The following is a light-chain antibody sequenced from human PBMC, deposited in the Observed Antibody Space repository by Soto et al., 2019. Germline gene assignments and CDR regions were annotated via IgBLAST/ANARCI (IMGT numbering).Light chain of an antibody. CDR2: GTS. V-gene: IGKV3-15*01. Sequence: IVMTQSPASLSVSPGASVTLSCRASQSVASNLAWYQQKPGQAPRLLIYGTSTRATGVPARFSGSGSGTDFTLTISSLQAADFAVYHCQHYNNWPITVGQGTRLEIK. CDR3: QHYNNWPIT. CDR1: QSVASN. J-gene: IGKJ5*01.